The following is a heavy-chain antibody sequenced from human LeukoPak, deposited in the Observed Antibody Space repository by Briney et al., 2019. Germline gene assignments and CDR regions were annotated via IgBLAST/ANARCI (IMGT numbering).Heavy chain of an antibody. V-gene: IGHV3-23*01. CDR3: ARDLHEYYFDY. CDR1: GFTLSSNA. J-gene: IGHJ4*02. Sequence: GGSLRLSCAAAGFTLSSNAMSWVRQAPGKGLEWVSAMSGSGDSTYYADSVKGRFTLSRENSRNTLYLQMNSLRAEDTAVYYCARDLHEYYFDYWGQGTLVTVSS. CDR2: MSGSGDST.